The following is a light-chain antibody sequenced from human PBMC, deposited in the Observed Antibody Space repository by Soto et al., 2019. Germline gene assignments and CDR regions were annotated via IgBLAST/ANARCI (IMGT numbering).Light chain of an antibody. CDR3: QQYNSWPYT. CDR1: QSVSDK. Sequence: EIVMTQSPATLSVSPGERATLSCRASQSVSDKSAWYQQKPGQAPRLLIFGASTRATGIPARFSGSGSGTEFTLTISSLQSEDFAVYYCQQYNSWPYTFGQGTKLEIK. V-gene: IGKV3-15*01. J-gene: IGKJ2*01. CDR2: GAS.